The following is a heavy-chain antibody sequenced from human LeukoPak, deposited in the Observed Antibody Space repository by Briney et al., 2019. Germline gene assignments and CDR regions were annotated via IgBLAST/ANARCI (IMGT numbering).Heavy chain of an antibody. D-gene: IGHD5-24*01. Sequence: SETLSLTYTVSGGSISNSYWNWIRQPPGKGPEWIGYISYSGTTNSNPSLKSRVTLSVDTSKNELSLKLSSVTAADTAMYYCARRASRENYFDYWGRGTLVTVSS. CDR1: GGSISNSY. V-gene: IGHV4-59*08. J-gene: IGHJ4*02. CDR2: ISYSGTT. CDR3: ARRASRENYFDY.